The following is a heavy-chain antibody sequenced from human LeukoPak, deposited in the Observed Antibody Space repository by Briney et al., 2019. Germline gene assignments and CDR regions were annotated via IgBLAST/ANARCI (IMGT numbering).Heavy chain of an antibody. CDR2: ISSSSSYI. Sequence: PGGSLRLSCAASGFTFSSYSMNWVRQAPGKGLEWVSSISSSSSYIYYADSVKGRFTISRDNAKNSLYLQMNSLRAEDTAVYYCARVRRAHGDYGCFDYWGQGTLVTVSS. D-gene: IGHD4-17*01. CDR1: GFTFSSYS. J-gene: IGHJ4*02. CDR3: ARVRRAHGDYGCFDY. V-gene: IGHV3-21*01.